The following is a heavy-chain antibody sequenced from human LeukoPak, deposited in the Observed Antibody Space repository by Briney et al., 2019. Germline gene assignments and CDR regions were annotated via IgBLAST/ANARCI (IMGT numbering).Heavy chain of an antibody. Sequence: GGSLRFSCAASGFTFSSFWMNWVRQAPGKGLEWVSSISSSSSYIYYADSVKGRFTISRDNAKNSLYLQMNSLRAEDTAVYYCAELGITMIGGVWGKGTTVTISS. D-gene: IGHD3-10*02. CDR1: GFTFSSFW. CDR3: AELGITMIGGV. J-gene: IGHJ6*04. V-gene: IGHV3-21*01. CDR2: ISSSSSYI.